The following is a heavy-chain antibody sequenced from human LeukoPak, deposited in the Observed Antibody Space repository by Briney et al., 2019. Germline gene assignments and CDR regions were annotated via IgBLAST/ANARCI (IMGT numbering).Heavy chain of an antibody. CDR3: ARYKGGSNNLDY. V-gene: IGHV1-2*02. CDR1: GYTFTDYY. CDR2: INCNNGGT. D-gene: IGHD1-26*01. J-gene: IGHJ4*02. Sequence: ASVKVSCRASGYTFTDYYIFWVRQAPGQGLEWMGWINCNNGGTQYAEKSQGRVTMTRDTSITTAYMELSSLRSDDTAIYYCARYKGGSNNLDYWGQGTLVTVSS.